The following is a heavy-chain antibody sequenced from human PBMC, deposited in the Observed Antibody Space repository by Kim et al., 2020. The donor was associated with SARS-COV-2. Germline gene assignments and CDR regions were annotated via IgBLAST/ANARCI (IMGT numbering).Heavy chain of an antibody. CDR2: IYYSVNT. CDR1: GGSISSGCCY. V-gene: IGHV4-31*03. Sequence: SETLSLTCTVSGGSISSGCCYWICIRQHPGKGLDWVVYIYYSVNTYYNPSLKSRVTIAVDTSKNQFSLKLSSVTAAGTSLYYCARLTGVYYFDYWGQGTLVTVSS. J-gene: IGHJ4*02. CDR3: ARLTGVYYFDY. D-gene: IGHD2-8*01.